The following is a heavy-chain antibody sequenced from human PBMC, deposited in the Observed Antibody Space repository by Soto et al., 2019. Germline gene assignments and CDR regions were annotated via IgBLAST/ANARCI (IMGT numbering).Heavy chain of an antibody. CDR2: IYYSGST. CDR1: GGSISSGGHY. J-gene: IGHJ4*02. Sequence: SETLSLTCTVSGGSISSGGHYWSWIRQHPGKGLEWIGYIYYSGSTYYNPSLKSRVTISVDTSKNQFSLKLSSVTAADTAVYYCARVYNWNYSLWGQGTLVTVSS. D-gene: IGHD1-1*01. V-gene: IGHV4-31*03. CDR3: ARVYNWNYSL.